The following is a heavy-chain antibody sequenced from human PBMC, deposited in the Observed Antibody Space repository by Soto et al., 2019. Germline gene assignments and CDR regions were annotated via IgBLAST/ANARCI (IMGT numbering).Heavy chain of an antibody. CDR3: AAGTIFGVVNDYYYYYGMDV. D-gene: IGHD3-3*01. Sequence: ASVKVSCKASGYTFTSYGISWVRQAPGQGLEWMGWISAYNGNTNYAQKLQGRVTMTTDTSTSTAYMELRSLRSDDTAVYYCAAGTIFGVVNDYYYYYGMDVWGQGTTVTSP. J-gene: IGHJ6*02. CDR2: ISAYNGNT. CDR1: GYTFTSYG. V-gene: IGHV1-18*04.